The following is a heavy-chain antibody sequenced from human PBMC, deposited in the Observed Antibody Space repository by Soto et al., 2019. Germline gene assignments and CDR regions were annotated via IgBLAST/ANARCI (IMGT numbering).Heavy chain of an antibody. D-gene: IGHD3-22*01. Sequence: QVQLVQSGAEVKKPGSSVKVSCKASGGTFSTYPISWVRQAPGQGLEWMGDIIPIFGTTNYAQKFQGRVTITADDSTRTAYMELSSLRSADTAVYYCAINVDSGYFARWFDPWGQGTLVTVSS. CDR1: GGTFSTYP. CDR2: IIPIFGTT. V-gene: IGHV1-69*01. J-gene: IGHJ5*02. CDR3: AINVDSGYFARWFDP.